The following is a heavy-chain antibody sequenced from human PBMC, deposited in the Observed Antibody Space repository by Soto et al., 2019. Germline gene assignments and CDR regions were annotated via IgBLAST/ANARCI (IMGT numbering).Heavy chain of an antibody. V-gene: IGHV5-10-1*01. CDR3: ARKDGSPPFYYGMDV. CDR1: GYSFTSYW. J-gene: IGHJ6*02. D-gene: IGHD1-26*01. CDR2: IDPSDSYT. Sequence: GESLKISCKGSGYSFTSYWISWVRQMPGKGLEWMGRIDPSDSYTNYSPSFQGHVTISADKSISTAYLQWSSLKASDTAMYYCARKDGSPPFYYGMDVWGHGTTVTVSS.